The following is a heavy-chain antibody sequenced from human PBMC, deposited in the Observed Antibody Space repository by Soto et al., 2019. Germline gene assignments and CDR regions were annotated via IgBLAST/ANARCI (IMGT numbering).Heavy chain of an antibody. CDR3: GVLGDFQCSNLAVDA. D-gene: IGHD3-10*01. CDR1: GDFNSSYS. J-gene: IGHJ6*02. Sequence: SETLWFTCTASGDFNSSYSWSWIRHSAGKGLEWIGRIYASGSTNFNRVRMSRCTISVDTCMIQFSLGLIAVTAAHTAVYYCGVLGDFQCSNLAVDAWGGGTTV. V-gene: IGHV4-4*07. CDR2: IYASGST.